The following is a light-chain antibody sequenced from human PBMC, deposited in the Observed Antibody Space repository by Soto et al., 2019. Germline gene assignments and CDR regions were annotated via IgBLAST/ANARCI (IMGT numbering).Light chain of an antibody. CDR1: QSVLYSSNNKNY. CDR2: WAS. V-gene: IGKV4-1*01. Sequence: DIVMTQSPDSLAVSLGARATINCKSSQSVLYSSNNKNYLAWYQQKPGQPPKLLIYWASTRESGVPDRFSGSGSVTDFTLTISSLQAEDVAVYYCQQDYSTTWTFGQGTKVEIK. CDR3: QQDYSTTWT. J-gene: IGKJ1*01.